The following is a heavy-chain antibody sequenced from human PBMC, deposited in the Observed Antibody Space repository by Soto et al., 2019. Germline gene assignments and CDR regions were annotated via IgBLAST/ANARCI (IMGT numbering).Heavy chain of an antibody. D-gene: IGHD6-25*01. CDR1: GFTFSSYG. Sequence: GGSLRPSCAASGFTFSSYGMHWVRQAPGKGLEWVAVIWYDGSNKYNADSVKGRFTISRDNAKTTLYLQMNNLRAEDTAVYYCVSWSDAAEEAEFHHCGQGTLVTVSS. V-gene: IGHV3-33*03. CDR3: VSWSDAAEEAEFHH. J-gene: IGHJ1*01. CDR2: IWYDGSNK.